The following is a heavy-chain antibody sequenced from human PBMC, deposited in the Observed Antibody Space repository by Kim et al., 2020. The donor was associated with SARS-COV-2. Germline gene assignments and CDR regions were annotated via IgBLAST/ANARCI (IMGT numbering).Heavy chain of an antibody. CDR1: GFTFSTYA. Sequence: GGSLRLSCAASGFTFSTYAMTWVRQAPGKGLEWVSAISASGGNTYYADTVKGRLAISRDNSKNTLYLQMNSLRAEDTAVYYCAKGSGYGDYCYYAMDIWGQGTTVTVS. D-gene: IGHD5-12*01. V-gene: IGHV3-23*01. CDR3: AKGSGYGDYCYYAMDI. J-gene: IGHJ6*02. CDR2: ISASGGNT.